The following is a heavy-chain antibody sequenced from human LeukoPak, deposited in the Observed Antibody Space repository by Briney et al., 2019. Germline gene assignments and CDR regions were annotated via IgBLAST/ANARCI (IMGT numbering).Heavy chain of an antibody. CDR2: FDPEDGET. V-gene: IGHV1-24*01. CDR3: ATDRIIPAAMVWHY. D-gene: IGHD2-2*01. J-gene: IGHJ4*02. CDR1: GYTLTELS. Sequence: ASVKVSCKVSGYTLTELSMHWVRQAPGKGLEWMGGFDPEDGETIYAQKFQGRVTMTEDTSTDTAYMELSSLRSEDTAVYYCATDRIIPAAMVWHYWGQGTLVTVSS.